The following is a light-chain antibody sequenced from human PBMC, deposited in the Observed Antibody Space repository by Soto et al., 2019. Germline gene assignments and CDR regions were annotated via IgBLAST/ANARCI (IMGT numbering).Light chain of an antibody. V-gene: IGLV1-40*01. J-gene: IGLJ1*01. CDR2: GNS. Sequence: QSVLTQPPSVSGAPGQRVTIPCTGSSSNIGAGYDVHWYQQLPGTAPKLLIYGNSNRPSGVPDRFSGSKSGTSASLAITGLQAEDEADYYCHSYDSSLSAPYVFGAGTKVTVL. CDR1: SSNIGAGYD. CDR3: HSYDSSLSAPYV.